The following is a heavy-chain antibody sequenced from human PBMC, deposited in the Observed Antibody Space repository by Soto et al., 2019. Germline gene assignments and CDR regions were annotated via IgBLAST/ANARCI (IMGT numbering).Heavy chain of an antibody. CDR3: AKEAGIAAFEPSQRGYYAMDV. Sequence: SVKVSCKASGGTFSSYAISWVRQAPGQGLEWMGGIIPIFGTANYAQKFQGRVTITADESTSTAYMELSSLRSEDTAVYYCAKEAGIAAFEPSQRGYYAMDVWGQGTPVTVSS. CDR2: IIPIFGTA. D-gene: IGHD6-13*01. J-gene: IGHJ6*02. CDR1: GGTFSSYA. V-gene: IGHV1-69*13.